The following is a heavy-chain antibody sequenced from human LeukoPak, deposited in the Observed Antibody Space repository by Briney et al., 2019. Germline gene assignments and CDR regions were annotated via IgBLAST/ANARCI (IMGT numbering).Heavy chain of an antibody. D-gene: IGHD5-12*01. J-gene: IGHJ4*02. CDR2: ISASAGTT. CDR3: AKDPASYEYYFDY. CDR1: GFAFSGYA. Sequence: GGSLRLSCAASGFAFSGYAMSWVRQAPGKGLEWVSSISASAGTTYYADSVKGRFTISRDNSKNTLDLQMNSLRAEDTAVYYCAKDPASYEYYFDYWGQGTLVTVSS. V-gene: IGHV3-23*01.